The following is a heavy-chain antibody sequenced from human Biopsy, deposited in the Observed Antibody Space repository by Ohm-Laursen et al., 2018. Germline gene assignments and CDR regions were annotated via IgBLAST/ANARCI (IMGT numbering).Heavy chain of an antibody. CDR2: IYSSGGS. J-gene: IGHJ2*01. V-gene: IGHV4-4*07. D-gene: IGHD6-19*01. CDR1: GGSTNDYF. Sequence: PSQTLSLTCSVSGGSTNDYFWSWIRQPAGGTLEWIGRIYSSGGSSYNPSLKSRISMSMDTSNNQFSLTLTSVTAADTAVYYCARTPGKAVAGRFLDLWGRGTLVTVSS. CDR3: ARTPGKAVAGRFLDL.